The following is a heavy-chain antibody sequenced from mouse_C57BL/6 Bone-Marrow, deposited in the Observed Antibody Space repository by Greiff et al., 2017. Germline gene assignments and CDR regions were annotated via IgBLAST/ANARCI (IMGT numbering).Heavy chain of an antibody. V-gene: IGHV1-81*01. Sequence: VQLQQSGAELARPGASVKLSCKASGYTFTSYGISWVKQRTGQGLEWIGEIYPRSGNTYYNEKFKGKATLTADKSSSTAYLELRSLTSEDSAVYFCARRETAQATAWFAYWGQGTLVTVSA. CDR3: ARRETAQATAWFAY. D-gene: IGHD3-2*02. CDR1: GYTFTSYG. J-gene: IGHJ3*01. CDR2: IYPRSGNT.